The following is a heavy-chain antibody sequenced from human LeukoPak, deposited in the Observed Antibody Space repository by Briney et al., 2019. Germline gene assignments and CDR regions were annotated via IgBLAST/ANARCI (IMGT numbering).Heavy chain of an antibody. Sequence: GETLRLSCAASGFTFSSHGMNWVRQAPGKGLEWVSYISSSGSTIYYADSVKGRFTISRDNAKNSLYLQMNSLRAEDTAVYYCAREGPSWFDPWGQGTLVTVSS. CDR1: GFTFSSHG. J-gene: IGHJ5*02. CDR3: AREGPSWFDP. V-gene: IGHV3-48*04. CDR2: ISSSGSTI.